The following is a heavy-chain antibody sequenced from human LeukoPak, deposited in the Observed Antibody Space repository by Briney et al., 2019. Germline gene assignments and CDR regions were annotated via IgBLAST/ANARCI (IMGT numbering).Heavy chain of an antibody. CDR2: IYSGGST. V-gene: IGHV3-66*02. CDR1: GFTVSSNY. J-gene: IGHJ4*02. Sequence: HPGGSLRLSCAASGFTVSSNYMSWVRQAPGKGLEWVSVIYSGGSTYYADSVKGRFTISRDNSKNTLYLQMNSLRAEDTAVYYCARLGDLHLPYFDYWGQGTLVTVSS. D-gene: IGHD3-10*01. CDR3: ARLGDLHLPYFDY.